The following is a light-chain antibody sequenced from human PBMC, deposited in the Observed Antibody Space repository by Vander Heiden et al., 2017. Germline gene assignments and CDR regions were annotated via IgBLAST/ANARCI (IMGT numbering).Light chain of an antibody. CDR1: QSVSSSY. J-gene: IGKJ1*01. CDR3: QQYGSSPPVT. CDR2: GAS. Sequence: EIVLTQSPGTLSLSPGERATLSCRASQSVSSSYLAWYQQKPGQAPRLLIYGASSSATGIPDRFSGSGSGTDFTLTISRLEPEDFAVYYCQQYGSSPPVTFGQGTKVEIK. V-gene: IGKV3-20*01.